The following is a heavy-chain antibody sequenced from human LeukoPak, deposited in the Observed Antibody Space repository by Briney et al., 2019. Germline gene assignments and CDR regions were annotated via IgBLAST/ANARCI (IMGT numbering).Heavy chain of an antibody. Sequence: GGSLRLSCAASGFTFSNYAMNWVRQAPGKGLEWVSLISSSSSHIQYADSVKGRFTISRDNAKNSLFLHMNSLRAEDTAVYYCARAAYSSSWRERYKYYFDYWGQGTLVTVSS. CDR1: GFTFSNYA. CDR2: ISSSSSHI. CDR3: ARAAYSSSWRERYKYYFDY. V-gene: IGHV3-21*01. D-gene: IGHD6-13*01. J-gene: IGHJ4*02.